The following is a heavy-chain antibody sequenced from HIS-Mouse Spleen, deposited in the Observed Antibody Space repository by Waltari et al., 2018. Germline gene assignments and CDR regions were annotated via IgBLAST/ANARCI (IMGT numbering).Heavy chain of an antibody. J-gene: IGHJ3*02. D-gene: IGHD1-1*01. Sequence: DVQLVESGGGLVQPGGSLRLSCAASGFTFRSYWMHWVRPAPAKGLVWVSRINSDGSSTSYADSVKGRFTISRDNAKNTLYLQMNSLRAEDTAVYYCARDLELDAFDIWGQGTMVTVSS. CDR3: ARDLELDAFDI. CDR1: GFTFRSYW. V-gene: IGHV3-74*01. CDR2: INSDGSST.